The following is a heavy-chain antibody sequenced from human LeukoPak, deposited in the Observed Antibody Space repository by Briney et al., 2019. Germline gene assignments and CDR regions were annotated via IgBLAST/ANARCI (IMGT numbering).Heavy chain of an antibody. V-gene: IGHV1-58*02. CDR1: GFTFTSSA. CDR2: IVVGSGNT. J-gene: IGHJ4*02. CDR3: ARDLALEIAAAGTATY. D-gene: IGHD6-13*01. Sequence: SVKVSCKASGFTFTSSAMQWVRQARGQRLEWIGWIVVGSGNTNYAQKFQERVTITRDMSTSTAYMELSSLRSEDTAVYYCARDLALEIAAAGTATYWGQGTLVTVSS.